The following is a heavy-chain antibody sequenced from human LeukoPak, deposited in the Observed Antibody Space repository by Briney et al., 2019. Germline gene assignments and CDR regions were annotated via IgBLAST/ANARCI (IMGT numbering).Heavy chain of an antibody. Sequence: RGGSLRLSCAASEFAYSTCNMNWVRQAPGKGLEWVSYISTGSSTTYYADSVKGRFTISRDNVENSLYLQMNSLRDEDTAVYYCARVAAGYSVNYFDYWGQGTLVTVSS. V-gene: IGHV3-48*02. J-gene: IGHJ4*02. CDR3: ARVAAGYSVNYFDY. D-gene: IGHD4-23*01. CDR1: EFAYSTCN. CDR2: ISTGSSTT.